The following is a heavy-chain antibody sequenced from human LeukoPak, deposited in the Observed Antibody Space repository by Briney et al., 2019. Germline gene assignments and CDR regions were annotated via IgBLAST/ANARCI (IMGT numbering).Heavy chain of an antibody. D-gene: IGHD1-14*01. J-gene: IGHJ6*04. CDR3: AKDWYWEPGAGQSYSYYGMDV. CDR2: ISGSGGST. CDR1: GFTFSSYA. Sequence: GGSPRLSCAASGFTFSSYAMSWVRQAPGKGLEWVSAISGSGGSTYYADSVKGRFTISRDNSKNKLYLQMNSLRAEDTAVYYCAKDWYWEPGAGQSYSYYGMDVWGKGTTVTVSS. V-gene: IGHV3-23*01.